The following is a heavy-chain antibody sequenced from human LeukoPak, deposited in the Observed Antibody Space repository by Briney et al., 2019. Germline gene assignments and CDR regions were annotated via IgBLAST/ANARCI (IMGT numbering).Heavy chain of an antibody. D-gene: IGHD2-15*01. J-gene: IGHJ6*02. V-gene: IGHV3-53*01. CDR2: IYSGGST. Sequence: GGSLRLSCAASGFTVSSNYMSWVRQAPGKGQEWVSVIYSGGSTYYADSVKGRFTISRDNAKNSLYLQMNSLRAEDTAVYYCGGAAFYYYYGVDVWGQGTTVTVSS. CDR3: GGAAFYYYYGVDV. CDR1: GFTVSSNY.